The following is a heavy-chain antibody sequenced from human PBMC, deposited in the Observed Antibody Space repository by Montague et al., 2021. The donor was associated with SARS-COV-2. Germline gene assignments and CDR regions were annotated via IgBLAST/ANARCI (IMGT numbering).Heavy chain of an antibody. Sequence: SETLSLTCEVSGDSISSYYWSWIRQSPGKGLEWIGYVHYTGSTEYNPSLKTRVTLSLDTPRNHFSLKVRSVTAADTAVYYCARAQNTCFIANCVNYFEVWGLGALVTVSS. D-gene: IGHD1-1*01. CDR1: GDSISSYY. V-gene: IGHV4-59*01. CDR3: ARAQNTCFIANCVNYFEV. CDR2: VHYTGST. J-gene: IGHJ4*02.